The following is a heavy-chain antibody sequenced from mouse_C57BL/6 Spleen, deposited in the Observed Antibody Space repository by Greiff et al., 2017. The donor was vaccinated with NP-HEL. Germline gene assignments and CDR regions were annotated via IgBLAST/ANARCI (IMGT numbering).Heavy chain of an antibody. J-gene: IGHJ2*01. CDR1: GYSITSGYY. V-gene: IGHV3-6*01. CDR3: ARGTLPQLVYFDY. Sequence: VQLKESGPGLVKPSQSLSLTCSVTGYSITSGYYWNWIRQFPGNKLEWMGYISYDGSNNYNPSLKNRISITRDTSKNQFFLKLNSVTTEDTATYYCARGTLPQLVYFDYWGQGTTLTVSS. D-gene: IGHD4-1*02. CDR2: ISYDGSN.